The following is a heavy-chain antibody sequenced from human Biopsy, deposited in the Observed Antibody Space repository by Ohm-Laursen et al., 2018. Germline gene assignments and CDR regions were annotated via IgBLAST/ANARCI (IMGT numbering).Heavy chain of an antibody. CDR2: IFYSANT. CDR3: ARLGSGDYVPTFIDF. CDR1: GVSINGGRYY. J-gene: IGHJ4*02. D-gene: IGHD3-10*02. Sequence: TLSLTCTVSGVSINGGRYYWNWIRHHPGKGLEWIGNIFYSANTYYNPSLKSRVTISVDTSKNQFSLKLSSVTAADTAVYYCARLGSGDYVPTFIDFWGQGALVTVSS. V-gene: IGHV4-31*03.